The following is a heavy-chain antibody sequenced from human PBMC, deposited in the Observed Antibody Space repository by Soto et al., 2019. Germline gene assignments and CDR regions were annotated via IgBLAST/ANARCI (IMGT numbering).Heavy chain of an antibody. D-gene: IGHD6-19*01. Sequence: GSGPTLVNPTQTLTLTCPFSGFSLSTSGVGVGWIRQPPGKALEWLALIYWNDDKRYSPSLKSRLTITKDTSKNQVVLTMTNMDPVDTATYYCAHRPSGWYLFDYWGQGTLVTVSS. J-gene: IGHJ4*02. V-gene: IGHV2-5*01. CDR3: AHRPSGWYLFDY. CDR1: GFSLSTSGVG. CDR2: IYWNDDK.